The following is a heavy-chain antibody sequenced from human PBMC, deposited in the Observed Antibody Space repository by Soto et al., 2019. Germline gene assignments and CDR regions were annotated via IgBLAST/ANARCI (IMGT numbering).Heavy chain of an antibody. D-gene: IGHD6-13*01. V-gene: IGHV3-33*03. CDR2: IWYDGSKT. Sequence: QVHLVESGGGVVQPGTSLRLACAAAGFRFSGYGMQWVRQTPGKGLEWVGVIWYDGSKTFYADSVKGRFTTSRDNSNNNVFLQMDSLRAEDTAVYHWVTDIGGGSWYSLAYWGPGSLVTVSS. J-gene: IGHJ4*02. CDR1: GFRFSGYG. CDR3: VTDIGGGSWYSLAY.